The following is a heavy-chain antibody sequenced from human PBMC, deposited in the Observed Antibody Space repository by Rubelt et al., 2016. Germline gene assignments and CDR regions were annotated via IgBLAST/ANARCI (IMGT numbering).Heavy chain of an antibody. V-gene: IGHV4-31*03. CDR2: IYYSGST. Sequence: QVQLQESGPGLVKPSETLSLTCTVSGGSISSGGYYWSWIRQHPGKGLEWIGYIYYSGSTYYNPSLKVRVTISVDTSKNQFSLKLSSVTAADTAVYYCARETPDIVVSHYYYGMDVWGQGTTVTVSS. D-gene: IGHD2-2*01. CDR1: GGSISSGGYY. J-gene: IGHJ6*02. CDR3: ARETPDIVVSHYYYGMDV.